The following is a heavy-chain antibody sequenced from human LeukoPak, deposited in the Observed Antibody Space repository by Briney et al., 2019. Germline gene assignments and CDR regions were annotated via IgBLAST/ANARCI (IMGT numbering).Heavy chain of an antibody. V-gene: IGHV1-2*02. Sequence: ASVKVSCKASGYTFTGYYMHGVRQAPGQGLEWMGWINPNSGGTNYAQKFQGRVTMTRDTSISTAYMELSRLRSDDTAVYYCARGVGDSSSSRGGYYYYYMDVWGKGTTVTVSS. J-gene: IGHJ6*03. D-gene: IGHD6-6*01. CDR2: INPNSGGT. CDR1: GYTFTGYY. CDR3: ARGVGDSSSSRGGYYYYYMDV.